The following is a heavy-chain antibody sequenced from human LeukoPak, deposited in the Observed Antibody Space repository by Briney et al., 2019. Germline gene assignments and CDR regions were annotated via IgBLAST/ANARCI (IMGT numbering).Heavy chain of an antibody. CDR1: GFTFNNYN. Sequence: GGSLRLSCAASGFTFNNYNINWVRQPPGKGLEWVSSISDSTSYVYYADSVKGRFTISRDDAKNSLYLQMNNLRVEDTAMYYCARSSGTYDWFDPWGQGTLVTVSS. CDR2: ISDSTSYV. D-gene: IGHD1-26*01. V-gene: IGHV3-21*01. J-gene: IGHJ5*02. CDR3: ARSSGTYDWFDP.